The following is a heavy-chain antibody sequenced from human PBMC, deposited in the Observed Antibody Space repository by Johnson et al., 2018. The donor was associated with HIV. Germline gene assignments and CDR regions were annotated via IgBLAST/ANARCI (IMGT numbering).Heavy chain of an antibody. CDR3: ARPIARGASDI. CDR1: GFTFSNNW. D-gene: IGHD2/OR15-2a*01. CDR2: IKGDGSEK. V-gene: IGHV3-7*05. J-gene: IGHJ3*02. Sequence: VQLVESGGGLVQPGGSLRLSCRASGFTFSNNWMNWVRQAPGKGLEWVANIKGDGSEKYHVDSVRGRFTISRDNAKNSLYLQIDSLRAEDTAIYYCARPIARGASDIWGQGAMVTVSS.